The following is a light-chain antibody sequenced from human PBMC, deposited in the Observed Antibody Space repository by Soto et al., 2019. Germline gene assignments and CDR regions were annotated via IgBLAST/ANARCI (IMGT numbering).Light chain of an antibody. V-gene: IGKV3D-15*01. CDR2: GAS. Sequence: EIVMTQSPATLSVSPGERATLSCRASQSVSSNLAWYQQKPGQAPRLLIYGASTRATGIPARFSGSGSGTGFTLNISGLESEDFSVYYCQQFNNWPLTFGQGTKVEIK. J-gene: IGKJ1*01. CDR3: QQFNNWPLT. CDR1: QSVSSN.